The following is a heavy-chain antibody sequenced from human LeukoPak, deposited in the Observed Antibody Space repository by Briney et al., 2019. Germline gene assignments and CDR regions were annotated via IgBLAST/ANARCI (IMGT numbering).Heavy chain of an antibody. CDR3: ARMHRDHPTLRAGPFDY. CDR2: INHSGST. CDR1: GGSFSGYY. Sequence: SSETLSLTCAVYGGSFSGYYWSWIRQPPGKGLEWIGEINHSGSTNYNPSLKSRVTISVDTSKNQFSLKLSSVTAADTAVYYCARMHRDHPTLRAGPFDYWGQGTLVTVSS. V-gene: IGHV4-34*01. J-gene: IGHJ4*02. D-gene: IGHD4-17*01.